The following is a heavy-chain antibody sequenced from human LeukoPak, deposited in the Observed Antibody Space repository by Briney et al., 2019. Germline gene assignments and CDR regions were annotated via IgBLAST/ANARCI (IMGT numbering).Heavy chain of an antibody. CDR2: ISYDGSNK. J-gene: IGHJ4*02. Sequence: GGSLRLSCSASGFTFSSYAMHWVRQAPGKGLEWVAVISYDGSNKKYADSVKGRFTISRDNSKNTLFLQMNSLRAEDTAIYYCTKAPIVSCSGAFCYPFDSWGQGTLVTVSS. V-gene: IGHV3-30*04. D-gene: IGHD2-15*01. CDR1: GFTFSSYA. CDR3: TKAPIVSCSGAFCYPFDS.